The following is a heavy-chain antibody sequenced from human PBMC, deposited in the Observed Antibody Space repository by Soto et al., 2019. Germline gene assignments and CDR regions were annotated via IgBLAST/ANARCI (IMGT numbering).Heavy chain of an antibody. CDR1: GGSVSSSSYS. CDR3: ARLNGYCLSTNCHGYYGMDV. CDR2: IYSSENT. J-gene: IGHJ6*02. Sequence: QLQLQESGPGLVKPSETLSLTCTVSGGSVSSSSYSWGWIRQSPGKGLEWIGTIYSSENTYYNPSLLSRVTISVDTSKNEFSVRLSSVTAADTAVYYCARLNGYCLSTNCHGYYGMDVWGQGTTVTVSS. D-gene: IGHD2-2*03. V-gene: IGHV4-39*01.